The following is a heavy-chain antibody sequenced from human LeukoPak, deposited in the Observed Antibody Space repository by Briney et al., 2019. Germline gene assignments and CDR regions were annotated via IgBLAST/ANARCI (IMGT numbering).Heavy chain of an antibody. CDR1: GGSFSGYY. CDR3: ARRIPTFFFDY. D-gene: IGHD2-21*01. J-gene: IGHJ4*02. V-gene: IGHV4-39*01. CDR2: IYYSGST. Sequence: SETLSLTCAVYGGSFSGYYWGWVRQPPGKGLDWIGSIYYSGSTYYNPSLKSRVTISVDTSKNHFSLKLTSVTAADTAVYYCARRIPTFFFDYWGQGTLVTVSS.